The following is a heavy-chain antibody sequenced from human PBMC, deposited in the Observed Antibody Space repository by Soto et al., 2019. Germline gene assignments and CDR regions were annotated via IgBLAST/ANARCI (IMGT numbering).Heavy chain of an antibody. CDR1: GFTFRSYN. CDR2: ISGSGDNT. Sequence: GGSLRLSCAASGFTFRSYNMNWVRQAPGKGLEWVSAISGSGDNTYHADSVKGRFTISRDNSKNTLYLQMNSLRAEDTAVYYCAKRWGNRFLEPRDYFDYWGQGTLVTVSS. CDR3: AKRWGNRFLEPRDYFDY. D-gene: IGHD3-3*01. J-gene: IGHJ4*02. V-gene: IGHV3-23*01.